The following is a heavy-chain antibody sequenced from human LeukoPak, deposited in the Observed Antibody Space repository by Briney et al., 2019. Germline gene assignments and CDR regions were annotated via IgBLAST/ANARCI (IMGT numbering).Heavy chain of an antibody. CDR3: ATHMTTVTASLDY. D-gene: IGHD4-17*01. V-gene: IGHV3-23*01. CDR1: GFTFSSYA. J-gene: IGHJ4*02. Sequence: GGSLRLSCAASGFTFSSYAMTWVRQAPGKGPEWVSGISGSGASTYYADSVKGRFTISRDNSKNTLYLQMNSLRAEDTAVFYCATHMTTVTASLDYWGQGTLVTVSS. CDR2: ISGSGAST.